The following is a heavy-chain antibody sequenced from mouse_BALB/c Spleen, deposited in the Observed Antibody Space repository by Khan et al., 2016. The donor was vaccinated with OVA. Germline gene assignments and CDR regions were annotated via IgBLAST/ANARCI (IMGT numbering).Heavy chain of an antibody. Sequence: QVQLKESGPGLAAPSQSLSITCTISGFSLTNYGVHWVRQPPGKGLEWLVVIWNDGTTTYNSTLKSRLTIPKDQHKSQVFLKMNSLQTDDTAIYFCARQPDNHYNIMDYWGQGTSVTGSS. CDR2: IWNDGTT. CDR3: ARQPDNHYNIMDY. J-gene: IGHJ4*01. CDR1: GFSLTNYG. V-gene: IGHV2-6-1*01.